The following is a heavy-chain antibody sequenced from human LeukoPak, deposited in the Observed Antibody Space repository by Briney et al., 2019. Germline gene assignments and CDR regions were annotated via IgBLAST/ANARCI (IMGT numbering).Heavy chain of an antibody. V-gene: IGHV1-2*02. CDR3: ARPSCGGDCYSADI. D-gene: IGHD2-21*01. CDR2: INPNSGGT. J-gene: IGHJ3*02. CDR1: GYTFTGYY. Sequence: ASVKVSCKASGYTFTGYYMHWVRQAPGQGLEWVGWINPNSGGTNYAQKFQGRVTMTRDTSISTAYMELSRLRSDDTAVYYCARPSCGGDCYSADIWGQGTMVTVSS.